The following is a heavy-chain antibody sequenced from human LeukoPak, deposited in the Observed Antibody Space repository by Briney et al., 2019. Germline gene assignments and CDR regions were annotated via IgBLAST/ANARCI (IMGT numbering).Heavy chain of an antibody. V-gene: IGHV5-51*01. CDR1: GYPFTTYW. CDR2: IFPRDSDT. D-gene: IGHD6-19*01. Sequence: GESLQISCQVSGYPFTTYWIGWVRQMPGKGLEWMGIIFPRDSDTRYSPSFQGQVTISADKSTSTAYLQWSSLKASDSAMYYCASSGWYFDFWGQGTLVTVSS. J-gene: IGHJ4*02. CDR3: ASSGWYFDF.